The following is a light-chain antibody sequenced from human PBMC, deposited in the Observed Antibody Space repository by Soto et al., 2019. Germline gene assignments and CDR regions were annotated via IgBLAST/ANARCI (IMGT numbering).Light chain of an antibody. CDR2: KVT. Sequence: SALSPPASGSGAPGQSITISCTGTSSDVGGNKYVSWYQQYPGKVPKLLINKVTNRPSGVSYRFSGSKSGNTASLTISALLAEDEADYFCASSTSDSLYVFGTGTNVTVL. V-gene: IGLV2-14*01. CDR1: SSDVGGNKY. CDR3: ASSTSDSLYV. J-gene: IGLJ1*01.